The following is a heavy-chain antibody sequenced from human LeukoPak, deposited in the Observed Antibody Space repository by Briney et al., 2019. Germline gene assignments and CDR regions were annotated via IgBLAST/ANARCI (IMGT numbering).Heavy chain of an antibody. D-gene: IGHD1-26*01. CDR1: GYTFTSYD. CDR2: MNPNSGNT. Sequence: RASVKVSCKASGYTFTSYDINWVRQATGQGLEWMGWMNPNSGNTGYAQKFQGRVTMTRNTSISTAYMELSSLRSEDTAVYYCARQRGARREFDYWGQGTLVTVSS. J-gene: IGHJ4*02. CDR3: ARQRGARREFDY. V-gene: IGHV1-8*01.